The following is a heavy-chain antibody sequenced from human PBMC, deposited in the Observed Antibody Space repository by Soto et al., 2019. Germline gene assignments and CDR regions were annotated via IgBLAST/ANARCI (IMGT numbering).Heavy chain of an antibody. CDR2: IIPIFGTA. D-gene: IGHD3-22*01. J-gene: IGHJ4*02. CDR1: GYTFTGYY. V-gene: IGHV1-69*13. Sequence: SVKVSCKASGYTFTGYYMHWVRQAPGQGLEWMGGIIPIFGTANYAQKFQGRVAITADESTSTAYMELSSLRSEDTAVYYCARVGGHDSSGYHWGQGTLVTVSS. CDR3: ARVGGHDSSGYH.